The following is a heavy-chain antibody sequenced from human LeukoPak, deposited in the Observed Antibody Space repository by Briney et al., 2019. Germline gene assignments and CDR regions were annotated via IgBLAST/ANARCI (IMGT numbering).Heavy chain of an antibody. D-gene: IGHD6-19*01. CDR2: ISSSSSYI. CDR3: AAPGYSSGWTPLDY. V-gene: IGHV3-21*01. CDR1: GFTFSSYS. Sequence: GGSLRLSCAASGFTFSSYSMNWVRQAPGKGLEWVSSISSSSSYIYYADSVKGRFTISRDNAKNSLYLQMNSLRDEDTAVYYCAAPGYSSGWTPLDYWGLGTLVTVSS. J-gene: IGHJ4*02.